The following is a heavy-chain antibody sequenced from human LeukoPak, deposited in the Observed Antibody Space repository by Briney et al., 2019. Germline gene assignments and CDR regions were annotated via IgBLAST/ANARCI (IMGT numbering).Heavy chain of an antibody. CDR1: GGSISSYY. CDR3: ARGWYEDY. Sequence: SETLSLTCTVSGGSISSYYWSWIRQPPGKGLEWIGYIYYGGSTNYNPSLKSRVTISVDTSKNQFSLKLSSVTAADTAVYYCARGWYEDYWGQGTLVTVSS. D-gene: IGHD1-14*01. CDR2: IYYGGST. J-gene: IGHJ4*02. V-gene: IGHV4-59*12.